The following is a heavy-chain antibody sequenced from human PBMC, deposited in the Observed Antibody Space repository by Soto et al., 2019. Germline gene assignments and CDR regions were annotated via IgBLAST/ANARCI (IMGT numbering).Heavy chain of an antibody. Sequence: PSESLSLTCTVSGASIRSSYWSWIRQSPGKGLEWIAYVYYTGKSNYNPSLSGRVTVSVDTSKNQLSLKLTSVTAADTAVYYCARGFFETSTGHSNPFDMCGQGTMVT. CDR1: GASIRSSY. D-gene: IGHD3-22*01. CDR3: ARGFFETSTGHSNPFDM. CDR2: VYYTGKS. V-gene: IGHV4-59*01. J-gene: IGHJ3*02.